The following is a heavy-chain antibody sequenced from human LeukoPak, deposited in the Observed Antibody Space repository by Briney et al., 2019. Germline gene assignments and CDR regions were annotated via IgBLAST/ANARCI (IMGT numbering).Heavy chain of an antibody. Sequence: SVKVSCKASGGTFSSYAISWVQQAPGQGLEWMGGIIPIFGTANYAQKFQGRVTITADESTSTAYMELSSLRSEDTAVYYCARGAQHDYVWGSYRSFDYWGQGTLVTVSS. D-gene: IGHD3-16*02. J-gene: IGHJ4*02. CDR2: IIPIFGTA. CDR3: ARGAQHDYVWGSYRSFDY. CDR1: GGTFSSYA. V-gene: IGHV1-69*13.